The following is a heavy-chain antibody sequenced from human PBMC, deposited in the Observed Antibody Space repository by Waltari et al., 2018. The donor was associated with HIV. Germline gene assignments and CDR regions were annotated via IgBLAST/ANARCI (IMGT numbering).Heavy chain of an antibody. CDR2: INSDGSIT. Sequence: EVQLVESGGGLVQPGGSLRIYCAASCFPFSSHWMHWVRQAPGKGLVWVSRINSDGSITSHADSVKVRFTISRDNARNTRYLQMNSLGAEDTAMYYCAKGGTSGYTFGFGRWGQGTLVTVSS. J-gene: IGHJ1*01. CDR3: AKGGTSGYTFGFGR. D-gene: IGHD5-18*01. CDR1: CFPFSSHW. V-gene: IGHV3-74*01.